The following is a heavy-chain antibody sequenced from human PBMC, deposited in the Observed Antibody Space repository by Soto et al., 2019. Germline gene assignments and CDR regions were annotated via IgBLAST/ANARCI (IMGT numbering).Heavy chain of an antibody. V-gene: IGHV3-23*01. CDR2: ISGSGGST. J-gene: IGHJ6*02. Sequence: HPGGSLSLSCAASGFTFSSYAMSWVRQAPGKGLEWVSAISGSGGSTYYADSVKGRFTISRDNSKNTLYLQMNSLRAEDTAVYYCAKAILRFYGDYSPQNYYYYGMDVWGQGTTVTVSS. CDR3: AKAILRFYGDYSPQNYYYYGMDV. D-gene: IGHD4-17*01. CDR1: GFTFSSYA.